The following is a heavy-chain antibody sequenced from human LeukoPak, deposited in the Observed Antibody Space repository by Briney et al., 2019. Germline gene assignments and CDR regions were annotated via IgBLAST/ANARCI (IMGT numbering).Heavy chain of an antibody. V-gene: IGHV3-48*04. CDR2: ISSSSSII. CDR3: ARDSELTY. Sequence: PGGSLRLSCASSGFTFNSYDINWVRQAPGKGLEWVSYISSSSSIIYYADSAKGRFTISRDNAKNSLYLQMNSLRAEDTAVYYCARDSELTYWGQGTLVTVSS. CDR1: GFTFNSYD. D-gene: IGHD1-26*01. J-gene: IGHJ4*02.